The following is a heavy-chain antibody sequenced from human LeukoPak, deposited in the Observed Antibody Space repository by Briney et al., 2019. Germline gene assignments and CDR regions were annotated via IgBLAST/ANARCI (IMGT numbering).Heavy chain of an antibody. Sequence: NSGGSLRLSCAASGFTFSSYSMNWVRQATGKGLEWVSSISSSSSYIYYADSVKGRFTISRDNAKNSLYLQMNSLRAEDTAVYYCARAYGSGPGNYYYGMDVWGQGTTVTVSS. CDR2: ISSSSSYI. V-gene: IGHV3-21*01. J-gene: IGHJ6*02. D-gene: IGHD3-10*01. CDR3: ARAYGSGPGNYYYGMDV. CDR1: GFTFSSYS.